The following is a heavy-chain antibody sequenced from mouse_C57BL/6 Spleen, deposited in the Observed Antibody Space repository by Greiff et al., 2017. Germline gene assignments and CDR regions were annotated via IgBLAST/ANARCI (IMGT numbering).Heavy chain of an antibody. CDR1: GFTFTDYY. D-gene: IGHD2-10*01. CDR2: IRNKANGYTT. J-gene: IGHJ4*01. Sequence: EVKLVESGGGLVQPGGSLSLSCAASGFTFTDYYMSWVRQPPGKALEWLGFIRNKANGYTTEYSASVKGRFTISRDNSQSILYLQMNALRAEDSATYYCASLSYWDYAMDYWGQGTSVTVSS. V-gene: IGHV7-3*01. CDR3: ASLSYWDYAMDY.